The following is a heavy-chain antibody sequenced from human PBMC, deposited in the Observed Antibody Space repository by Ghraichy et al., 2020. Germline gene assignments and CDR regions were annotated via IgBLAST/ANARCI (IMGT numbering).Heavy chain of an antibody. CDR2: IISKAYGGTT. CDR1: GFTFGDYA. J-gene: IGHJ3*02. CDR3: TRVVTYYYESDAFDI. Sequence: GGSLRLSCTASGFTFGDYAMSWFRQAPGKGLEWVGFIISKAYGGTTEYAASVKGRFTISRDDSKSIAYLQMNSLKTEDTAVYYCTRVVTYYYESDAFDIWGQGTMVTVSS. D-gene: IGHD3-22*01. V-gene: IGHV3-49*03.